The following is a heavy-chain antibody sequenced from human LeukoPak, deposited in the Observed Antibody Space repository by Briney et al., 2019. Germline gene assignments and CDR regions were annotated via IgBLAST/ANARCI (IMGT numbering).Heavy chain of an antibody. CDR2: INYSGSGT. D-gene: IGHD6-19*01. CDR3: AKEEYDSGWYKWFGP. J-gene: IGHJ5*02. Sequence: GGSLRLSCAASGITFSTYAMTWVRQAPGKGLEWVSSINYSGSGTFYAASVKGRFTISRDNSKDTLYLQMNSLRVEDTAVYYCAKEEYDSGWYKWFGPWGQGTLVTVSS. V-gene: IGHV3-23*01. CDR1: GITFSTYA.